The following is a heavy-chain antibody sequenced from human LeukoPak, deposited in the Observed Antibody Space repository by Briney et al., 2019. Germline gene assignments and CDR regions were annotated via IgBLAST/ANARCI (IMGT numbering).Heavy chain of an antibody. V-gene: IGHV4-61*08. CDR3: ARKIDYYYGMDV. CDR1: GGSISSGGYY. J-gene: IGHJ6*02. CDR2: IYYSGST. Sequence: SETLSLTCTVSGGSISSGGYYWSWIRQPPGKGLEWIGYIYYSGSTNYNPSLKSRVTISVDTSKNQFSLKLSSVTAADTAVYYCARKIDYYYGMDVWGQGTTVTVSS.